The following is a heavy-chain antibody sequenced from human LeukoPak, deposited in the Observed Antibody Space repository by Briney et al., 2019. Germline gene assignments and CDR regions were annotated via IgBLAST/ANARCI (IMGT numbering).Heavy chain of an antibody. CDR2: IYYSGST. D-gene: IGHD6-13*01. CDR3: ARARAAAGTGVFDY. V-gene: IGHV4-59*01. Sequence: PSETLSLTCTVSGGSISSYYWSWIRQPPGKGLEWIGYIYYSGSTNYNPSLKSRVTISVDTSKNQFSLKLSSVTAADTAVYYCARARAAAGTGVFDYWGQGTLVTVSS. CDR1: GGSISSYY. J-gene: IGHJ4*02.